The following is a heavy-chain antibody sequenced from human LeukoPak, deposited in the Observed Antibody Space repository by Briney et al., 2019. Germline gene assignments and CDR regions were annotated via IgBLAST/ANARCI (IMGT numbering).Heavy chain of an antibody. CDR3: AKNSPGGSGLEY. J-gene: IGHJ4*02. V-gene: IGHV3-30*18. Sequence: PGGSLRLSCAASGFTFSSYGMHWVRQAPGKGLEWVAVISYDGSNKYYADSVKGRFTISRDNSKNTLYLQMNSLSAEDTAVYYCAKNSPGGSGLEYWGQGTLVTVSS. CDR2: ISYDGSNK. D-gene: IGHD3-10*01. CDR1: GFTFSSYG.